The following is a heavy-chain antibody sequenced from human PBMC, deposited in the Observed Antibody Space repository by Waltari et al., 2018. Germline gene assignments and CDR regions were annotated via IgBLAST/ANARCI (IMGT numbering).Heavy chain of an antibody. Sequence: QVQLVQSGAEVKKPGASVKISCKTSEYTFTSSYIHWVRQAPGQGLEWMGIINPSGGRTIYAQKFQGRVTMTRDTSTSTVYMELSSLRSEDTAVYYCARDTGALWMDVWGQGTTVTVSS. J-gene: IGHJ6*02. CDR1: EYTFTSSY. D-gene: IGHD2-21*01. CDR3: ARDTGALWMDV. V-gene: IGHV1-46*01. CDR2: INPSGGRT.